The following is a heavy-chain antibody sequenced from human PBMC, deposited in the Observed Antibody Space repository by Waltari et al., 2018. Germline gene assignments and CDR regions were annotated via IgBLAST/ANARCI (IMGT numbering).Heavy chain of an antibody. Sequence: TCTVSGGSISSSSYYWGWIRQPPGKGLEWIGSIYYSGSTYYNPSLKSRVTISVDTSKNQFSLKLSSVTAADTAVYYCARDLGGGKFYGMDVWGQGTTVTVSS. CDR2: IYYSGST. V-gene: IGHV4-39*02. J-gene: IGHJ6*02. D-gene: IGHD2-15*01. CDR3: ARDLGGGKFYGMDV. CDR1: GGSISSSSYY.